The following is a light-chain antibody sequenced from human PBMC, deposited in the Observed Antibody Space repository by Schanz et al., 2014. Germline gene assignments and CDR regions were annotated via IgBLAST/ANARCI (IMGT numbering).Light chain of an antibody. CDR2: AAS. CDR1: QDISSW. CDR3: QQYDNLPRT. Sequence: DIQMPQSPSSVSASVGDRVTITCRASQDISSWLAWYQQKPGRAPKLLIYAASSLQSGVPSRFSGSGSGTDFTFTISSLQPEDIATYYCQQYDNLPRTFGGGTKVEIK. V-gene: IGKV1-12*01. J-gene: IGKJ4*01.